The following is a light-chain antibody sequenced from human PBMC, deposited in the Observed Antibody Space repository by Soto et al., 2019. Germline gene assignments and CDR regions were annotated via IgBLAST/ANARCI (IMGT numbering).Light chain of an antibody. CDR3: QQRSNWPTWT. J-gene: IGKJ1*01. CDR1: QSVSSY. Sequence: EIVLTQSPATLSLSPGERATLSCRASQSVSSYLAWYQQKPGQATRLLIYDASNRATGIPARFSGSGSGTDFTLTISSREPEDFAVYYCQQRSNWPTWTFGQGTKVEIK. CDR2: DAS. V-gene: IGKV3-11*01.